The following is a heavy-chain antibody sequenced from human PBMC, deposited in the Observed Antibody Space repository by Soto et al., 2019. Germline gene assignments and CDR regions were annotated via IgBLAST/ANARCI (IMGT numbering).Heavy chain of an antibody. Sequence: GESLKISCKGSGYSFAGYWITWVRQKPGKGLERMGRIDPSDSQTYYSPSFRGHVTISATKSITTVFLQWSSLRASDAAMYYCARQIYDSDTGPNFQYYFDSWGQGTPVTVSS. V-gene: IGHV5-10-1*01. CDR1: GYSFAGYW. J-gene: IGHJ4*02. D-gene: IGHD3-22*01. CDR2: IDPSDSQT. CDR3: ARQIYDSDTGPNFQYYFDS.